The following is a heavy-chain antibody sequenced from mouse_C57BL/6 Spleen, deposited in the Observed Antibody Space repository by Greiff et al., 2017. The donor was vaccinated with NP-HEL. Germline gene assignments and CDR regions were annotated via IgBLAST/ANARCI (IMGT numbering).Heavy chain of an antibody. CDR1: GYTFTSYW. CDR2: IHPNSGST. Sequence: QVQLQQPGAELVKPGASVKLSCKASGYTFTSYWMHWVKQRPGQGLEWIGMIHPNSGSTNYNEKFKSKATLTVDKSSSTAYMQLSSLTSEDSAVYYCARWGYGSSPFAYWGQGTLVTVSA. J-gene: IGHJ3*01. CDR3: ARWGYGSSPFAY. D-gene: IGHD1-1*01. V-gene: IGHV1-64*01.